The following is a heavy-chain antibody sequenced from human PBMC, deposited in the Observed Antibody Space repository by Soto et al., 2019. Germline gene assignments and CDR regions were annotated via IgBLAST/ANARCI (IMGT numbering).Heavy chain of an antibody. J-gene: IGHJ6*02. V-gene: IGHV1-69*06. CDR1: GGTLINYA. CDR2: IIPIFGTS. D-gene: IGHD2-21*01. CDR3: ARDAVRRNIHVIACTDYHYGFDV. Sequence: QVQLVQSGAEVKKPGSSVKVSCTAAGGTLINYAISWVRQAPGQGLEWMGGIIPIFGTSNYAQKFQGRVTITADKSTSTAYMELSGLRSEATAIYCCARDAVRRNIHVIACTDYHYGFDVWGLGTTVAVS.